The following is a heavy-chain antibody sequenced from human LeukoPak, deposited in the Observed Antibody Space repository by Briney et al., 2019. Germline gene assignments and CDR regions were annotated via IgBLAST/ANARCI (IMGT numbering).Heavy chain of an antibody. V-gene: IGHV3-7*01. Sequence: GGSLRLSCAASGFTFSSYWMSWVRQAPGQGLEWVANIRQDGSEKYYVDSVKGRFTISRDNAKNTMYLQMNSLRAEDTAVYYCAREVEYYYGSRSYTNGMDVWGQGPTVTVSS. CDR2: IRQDGSEK. CDR3: AREVEYYYGSRSYTNGMDV. J-gene: IGHJ6*02. D-gene: IGHD3-10*01. CDR1: GFTFSSYW.